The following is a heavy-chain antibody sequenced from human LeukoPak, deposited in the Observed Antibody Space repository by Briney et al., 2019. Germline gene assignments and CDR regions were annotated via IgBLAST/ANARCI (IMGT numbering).Heavy chain of an antibody. J-gene: IGHJ6*03. D-gene: IGHD6-13*01. CDR2: IIPIFGTA. CDR1: GGTFSSYA. CDR3: ARDGVLSYYYYMDV. V-gene: IGHV1-69*05. Sequence: SSVKVSCKASGGTFSSYAISWVRQAPGQGLEWMGRIIPIFGTANYAQMFQGRVTITTDESTSTAYMELSGLRSEDTAVYYCARDGVLSYYYYMDVWGKGTTVTVSS.